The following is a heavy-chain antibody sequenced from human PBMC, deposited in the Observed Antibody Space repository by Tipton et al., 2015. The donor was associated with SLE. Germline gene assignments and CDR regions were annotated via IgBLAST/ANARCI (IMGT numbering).Heavy chain of an antibody. CDR2: MYYSGST. Sequence: LRLSCTVSGGSITSYYWSWIRQPPGKGLEWIGYMYYSGSTNYNPSLRSRVTMSVDTSKNQFSLKLSSVTAADTAVYYCARTHYYDHTGYSLLDYWGQGTLVTVSS. J-gene: IGHJ4*02. CDR1: GGSITSYY. D-gene: IGHD3-22*01. CDR3: ARTHYYDHTGYSLLDY. V-gene: IGHV4-59*01.